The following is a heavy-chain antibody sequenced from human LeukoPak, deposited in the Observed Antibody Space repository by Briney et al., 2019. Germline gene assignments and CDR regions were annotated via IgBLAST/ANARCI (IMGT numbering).Heavy chain of an antibody. D-gene: IGHD2-2*01. J-gene: IGHJ6*03. V-gene: IGHV4-34*01. CDR1: GGSFSGYY. CDR3: ARAPYLGHYYYYYMDV. CDR2: INHSGST. Sequence: PSETVSLTCAVYGGSFSGYYWSWVRQPPGKGLEWIGEINHSGSTNYNPSLKSRVTISVDTSKNQFSLKLSSVTAADTAVYYCARAPYLGHYYYYYMDVWGKGTTVTVSS.